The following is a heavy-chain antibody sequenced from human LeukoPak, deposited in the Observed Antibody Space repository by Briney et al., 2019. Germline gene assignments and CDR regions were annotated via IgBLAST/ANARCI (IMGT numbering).Heavy chain of an antibody. Sequence: GGSLRLSCAAPGFTLSSYAMSWVRQAPGKGLEWVSAISDSGNTYHADSVKGRFTISRDSSKHTLFLQMNRLRPEDAAVYYCVEAPVTTCRGAYCYPFDYWGQGTLVTVSS. J-gene: IGHJ4*02. D-gene: IGHD2-21*01. V-gene: IGHV3-23*01. CDR3: VEAPVTTCRGAYCYPFDY. CDR1: GFTLSSYA. CDR2: ISDSGNT.